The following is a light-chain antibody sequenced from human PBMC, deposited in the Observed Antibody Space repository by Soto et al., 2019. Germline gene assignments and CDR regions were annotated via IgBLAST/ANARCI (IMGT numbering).Light chain of an antibody. CDR3: QQYNNWPPT. J-gene: IGKJ1*01. V-gene: IGKV3-15*01. Sequence: EIVMTQSPATLSVSPGERSTVACRASQSVSSNLAWYQQKPGQAPRLLIFGASTRATGIPASFSGSGSGTEFTLTISSLQSEDFAVYYCQQYNNWPPTFGQGTKVDIK. CDR1: QSVSSN. CDR2: GAS.